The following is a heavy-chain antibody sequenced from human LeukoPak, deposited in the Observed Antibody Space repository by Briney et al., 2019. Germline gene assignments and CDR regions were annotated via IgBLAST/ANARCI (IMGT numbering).Heavy chain of an antibody. D-gene: IGHD6-19*01. CDR3: ARDLRGGWYYFDY. Sequence: PSETLSLTCTVSGGSMSGYFWSWIRQPPGKGLEWIGHIYYSGSTNYNPSLKSRVTISVDTSNNQFSLRLTSVTAADTAVYYCARDLRGGWYYFDYWGQGTLATVSS. V-gene: IGHV4-59*12. CDR2: IYYSGST. CDR1: GGSMSGYF. J-gene: IGHJ4*02.